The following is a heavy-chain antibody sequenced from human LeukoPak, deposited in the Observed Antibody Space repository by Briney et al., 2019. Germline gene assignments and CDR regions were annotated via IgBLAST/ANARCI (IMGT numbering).Heavy chain of an antibody. CDR1: GFTFSSYA. J-gene: IGHJ6*02. V-gene: IGHV3-23*01. CDR2: VSGSGGSI. Sequence: GGSLRLSCAASGFTFSSYAMSWVRQAPGKGLEWVSAVSGSGGSIYYADSVKGRFTISRDNSKNTLYLQMNSLRAEDTAVYYCAKDQEVAVAGTNYGMDVWGQGTTVTVSS. CDR3: AKDQEVAVAGTNYGMDV. D-gene: IGHD6-19*01.